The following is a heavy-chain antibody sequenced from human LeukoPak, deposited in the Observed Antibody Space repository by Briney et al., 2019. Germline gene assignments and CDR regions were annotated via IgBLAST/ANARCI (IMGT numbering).Heavy chain of an antibody. CDR2: IYYSGST. D-gene: IGHD2-15*01. CDR3: ARHQYSGTVDY. J-gene: IGHJ4*02. CDR1: GGSISSSSYN. V-gene: IGHV4-39*01. Sequence: SETLSLTCTVSGGSISSSSYNWGGIRQPQGKGLEWIGNIYYSGSTYYNPSLKSRVTISVDTSKNQFSLKLSSVTAADTAVYYCARHQYSGTVDYWGQGTLVTVSS.